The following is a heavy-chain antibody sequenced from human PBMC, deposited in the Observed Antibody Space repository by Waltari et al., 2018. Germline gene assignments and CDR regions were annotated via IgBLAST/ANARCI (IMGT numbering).Heavy chain of an antibody. Sequence: EVQLVESGGGLVQPGGSLSLSCAASGFTFSSDAMSWVRQAPGKGLEWVSAIRGSGGSTYYADSVKGRFTISRDNSKNTLYLQMNSLRAEDTAVYYCAKGTTVIDPLDYWGQGTLVTVSS. CDR3: AKGTTVIDPLDY. CDR1: GFTFSSDA. D-gene: IGHD4-4*01. J-gene: IGHJ4*02. V-gene: IGHV3-23*04. CDR2: IRGSGGST.